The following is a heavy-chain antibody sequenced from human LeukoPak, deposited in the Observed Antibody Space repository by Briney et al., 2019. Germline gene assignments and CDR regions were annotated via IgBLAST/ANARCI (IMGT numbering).Heavy chain of an antibody. J-gene: IGHJ5*02. V-gene: IGHV4-34*01. CDR3: ARRYAP. D-gene: IGHD5-18*01. CDR1: GGSFSGYY. CDR2: INHSGST. Sequence: SETLSLTCAVYGGSFSGYYWSWIRQPPGKGLEWIGEINHSGSTNYNPSLKSRVTISVDTSKNQFSLKLSSVTAADTAVYYCARRYAPWGQGTLVTVSS.